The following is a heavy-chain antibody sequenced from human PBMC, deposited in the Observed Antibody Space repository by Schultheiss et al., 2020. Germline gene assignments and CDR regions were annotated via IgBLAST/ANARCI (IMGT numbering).Heavy chain of an antibody. Sequence: WGSLRLSCAASGFTFSSYLMHWVRQAPGKGLVWVSRINSDGSSTSYADSVKGRFTISRDNAKNTLYLQMNSLRAEDTAVYYCARVGGSGSYYKGAFDIWGQGTMVTVSS. CDR1: GFTFSSYL. V-gene: IGHV3-74*01. CDR3: ARVGGSGSYYKGAFDI. D-gene: IGHD3-10*01. CDR2: INSDGSST. J-gene: IGHJ3*02.